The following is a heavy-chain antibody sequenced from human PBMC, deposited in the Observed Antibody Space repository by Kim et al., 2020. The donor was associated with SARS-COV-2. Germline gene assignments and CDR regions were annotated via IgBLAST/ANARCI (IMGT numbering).Heavy chain of an antibody. V-gene: IGHV4-30-4*01. CDR1: GGSISSGDYY. Sequence: SETLSLTCTVSGGSISSGDYYWSWIRQPPGKGLEWIGYIYYSGSTYYNPSLKSRVTISVDTSKNQFSLKLSSVTAADTAVYYCARDKCSSTSCSYGMDVWGQGTTVTVSS. CDR3: ARDKCSSTSCSYGMDV. J-gene: IGHJ6*02. D-gene: IGHD2-2*01. CDR2: IYYSGST.